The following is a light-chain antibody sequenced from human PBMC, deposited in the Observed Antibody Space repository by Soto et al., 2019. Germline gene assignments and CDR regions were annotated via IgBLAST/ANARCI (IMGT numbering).Light chain of an antibody. CDR1: QSVTGSY. V-gene: IGKV3-20*01. J-gene: IGKJ4*01. CDR2: GAS. CDR3: QQYGSSPAT. Sequence: EIVLTQSPGTLSLSPGERATLSCRASQSVTGSYLAWYQQKPGQAPRLLIHGASSRATGIPDRFSGSGSGTDSTLTITSLEPEDFAIYYCQQYGSSPATFGGGTKVEIK.